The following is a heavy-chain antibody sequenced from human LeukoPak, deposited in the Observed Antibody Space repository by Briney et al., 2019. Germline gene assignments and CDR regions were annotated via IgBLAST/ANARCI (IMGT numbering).Heavy chain of an antibody. D-gene: IGHD3-10*01. V-gene: IGHV3-13*05. J-gene: IGHJ4*02. CDR2: IGTAGDP. CDR1: GFTFRSYD. CDR3: ARGDYYGSGSFDY. Sequence: GGSLRLSCAASGFTFRSYDLHWVRQTTGKVLEWVSGIGTAGDPDYPGSVKGRFTISRENAKNSLYLQMNSMRAGDTAVYYCARGDYYGSGSFDYWGQGTLVTVSS.